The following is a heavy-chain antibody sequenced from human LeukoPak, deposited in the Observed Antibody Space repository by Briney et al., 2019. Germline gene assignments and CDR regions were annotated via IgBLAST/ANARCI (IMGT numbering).Heavy chain of an antibody. V-gene: IGHV4-30-2*01. CDR1: GGSISSGGYY. CDR3: ASLIAAAEVFYYFDY. CDR2: IYHSGST. D-gene: IGHD6-13*01. Sequence: SETLSLTCTVSGGSISSGGYYWSWIRQPPGKGLEWIGYIYHSGSTYYNPSLKSRVTISVDRSKNQFSLKLSSVTAADTAVYYCASLIAAAEVFYYFDYWGQGTLVTVSS. J-gene: IGHJ4*02.